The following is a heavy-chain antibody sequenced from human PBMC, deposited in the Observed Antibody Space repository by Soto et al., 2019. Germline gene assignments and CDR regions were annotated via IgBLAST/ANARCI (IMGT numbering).Heavy chain of an antibody. J-gene: IGHJ6*02. CDR1: GFTFSSYA. CDR3: ARALAGRTPLGYYYGMDV. V-gene: IGHV3-30-3*01. Sequence: VGSLRLSCAASGFTFSSYAMHWVRQAPGKGLEWVAVISYDGSNKYYADSVKGRFTISRDNSKNTLYLQMNSLRAEDTAVYYCARALAGRTPLGYYYGMDVWGQGTTVTVSS. CDR2: ISYDGSNK. D-gene: IGHD6-13*01.